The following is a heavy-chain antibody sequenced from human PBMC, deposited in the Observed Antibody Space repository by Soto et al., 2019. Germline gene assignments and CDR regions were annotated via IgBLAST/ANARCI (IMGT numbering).Heavy chain of an antibody. CDR2: INHTGGT. D-gene: IGHD6-13*01. Sequence: SETLSLTCAVYGGSFSDYYWTWIRQLPGKGLEWIGEINHTGGTNYNPSLKSRVTISVDTSRKHFSLRLTSVTAADTAVYYCAGHSLQQSFTYWGQGTQVTVSS. CDR1: GGSFSDYY. CDR3: AGHSLQQSFTY. J-gene: IGHJ4*02. V-gene: IGHV4-34*01.